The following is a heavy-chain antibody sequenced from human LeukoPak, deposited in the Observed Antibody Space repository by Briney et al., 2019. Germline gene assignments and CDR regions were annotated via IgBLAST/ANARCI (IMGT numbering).Heavy chain of an antibody. D-gene: IGHD5-18*01. CDR3: ACGYSYGSDY. CDR2: INHSGST. V-gene: IGHV4-34*01. CDR1: GGSFSGYY. J-gene: IGHJ4*02. Sequence: PSETLSLTCAVYGGSFSGYYWSWIRQPPGKGLEWIGEINHSGSTNYNPSLKSRVTISVDTSKNQFSLKLSSVTAADTAVYYCACGYSYGSDYWGQGNLVTVSS.